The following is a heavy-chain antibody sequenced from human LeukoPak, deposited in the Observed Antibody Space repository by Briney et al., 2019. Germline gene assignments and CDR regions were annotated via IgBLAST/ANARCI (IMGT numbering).Heavy chain of an antibody. J-gene: IGHJ4*02. Sequence: EXXSLTXTVSGGSISSSSYYWGWIRQPPGKGLEWIGSIYYSGSTYYNPPLKSRVTISVDTSKNQFSLKLSSVTAADTAVYYCARALYGSGSPSDYWGQGTLVTVSS. CDR3: ARALYGSGSPSDY. D-gene: IGHD3-10*01. CDR2: IYYSGST. V-gene: IGHV4-39*01. CDR1: GGSISSSSYY.